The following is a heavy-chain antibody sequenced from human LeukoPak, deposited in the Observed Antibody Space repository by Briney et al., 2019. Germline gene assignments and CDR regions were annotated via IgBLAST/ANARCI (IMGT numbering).Heavy chain of an antibody. CDR2: ISGSDGST. J-gene: IGHJ4*02. D-gene: IGHD7-27*01. CDR1: GFTFSSYA. CDR3: AKAGNRGQYYFDY. V-gene: IGHV3-23*01. Sequence: AGGSLRLSCAASGFTFSSYAMSWVRQAPGKGLEWVSAISGSDGSTYYADSVKGRFTISRDNSKNTLYLQMNSLRAEDTAVYYCAKAGNRGQYYFDYWGQGTLVTVSS.